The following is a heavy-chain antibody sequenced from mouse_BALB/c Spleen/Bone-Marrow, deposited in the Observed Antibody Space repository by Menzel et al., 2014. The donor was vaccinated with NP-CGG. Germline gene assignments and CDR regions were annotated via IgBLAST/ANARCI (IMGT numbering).Heavy chain of an antibody. J-gene: IGHJ4*01. V-gene: IGHV14-3*02. CDR2: IDPANGNT. D-gene: IGHD2-3*01. CDR3: ARGLLQYYYAMDY. Sequence: EVQLQQSGAELVKPGASVKLSCTASGFNIKDTYMHWVKQRPEQGLEWIGRIDPANGNTKYDPKFQGKATITADTSSNTAFLQLSSLTSEDTAFYYCARGLLQYYYAMDYWGQGTSVTGSS. CDR1: GFNIKDTY.